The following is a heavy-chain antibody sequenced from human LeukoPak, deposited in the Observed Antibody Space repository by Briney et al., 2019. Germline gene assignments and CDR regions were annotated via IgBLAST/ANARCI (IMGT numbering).Heavy chain of an antibody. Sequence: GGSLRLSCAASGFTLSNYWMHWVRQAPGEGLVWVARLDPDGSSTYYADSVKGRFTISRDNAKNTLYLQMNSLRAEDTAVYYCARALGTNSNSWGQGTLVTVSS. J-gene: IGHJ4*02. CDR2: LDPDGSST. V-gene: IGHV3-74*01. D-gene: IGHD2-8*01. CDR1: GFTLSNYW. CDR3: ARALGTNSNS.